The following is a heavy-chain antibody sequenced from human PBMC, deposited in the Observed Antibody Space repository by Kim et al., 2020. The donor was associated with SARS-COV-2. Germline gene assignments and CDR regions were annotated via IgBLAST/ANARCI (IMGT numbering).Heavy chain of an antibody. J-gene: IGHJ2*01. V-gene: IGHV1-69*01. CDR3: ARGSSSSNWYFDL. Sequence: YAQKFQGRVTITADESTSTAYMELSSLRSEDTAVYYCARGSSSSNWYFDLWGRGTLVTVSS. D-gene: IGHD6-6*01.